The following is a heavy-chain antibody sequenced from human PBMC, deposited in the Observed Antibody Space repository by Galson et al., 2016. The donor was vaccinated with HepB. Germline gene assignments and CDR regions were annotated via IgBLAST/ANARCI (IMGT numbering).Heavy chain of an antibody. CDR3: ARDGPNYNYDF. D-gene: IGHD5-24*01. CDR2: IESYSKII. CDR1: GFTFKKYG. J-gene: IGHJ4*02. Sequence: SLRLSCAASGFTFKKYGFNWVRLTPGKGLEWLSYIESYSKIIRYTDSVRGRFTASRDNAKNSVYLQLSGLRVEDTAIYYCARDGPNYNYDFWGQGTLATVFS. V-gene: IGHV3-48*04.